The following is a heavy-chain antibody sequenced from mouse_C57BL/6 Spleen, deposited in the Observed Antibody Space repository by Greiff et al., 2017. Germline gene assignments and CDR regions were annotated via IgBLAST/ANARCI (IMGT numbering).Heavy chain of an antibody. Sequence: EVQLQQSGPELVKPGASVKISCKASGYTFTDYYMNWVKQSHGKSLEWIGDINPNNGGTSYNQKFKGKATLTVDKSSSTAYMELRSLTSEDSAVYYCARMGTIYDGLAVFDYWGQGTTLTVSS. V-gene: IGHV1-26*01. D-gene: IGHD2-3*01. CDR1: GYTFTDYY. CDR2: INPNNGGT. J-gene: IGHJ2*01. CDR3: ARMGTIYDGLAVFDY.